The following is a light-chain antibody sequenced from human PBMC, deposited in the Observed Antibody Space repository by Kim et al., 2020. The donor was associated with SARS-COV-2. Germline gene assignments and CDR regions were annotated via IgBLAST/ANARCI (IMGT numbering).Light chain of an antibody. Sequence: SPGESATLSCRASQSVSSNYLAWYQQKPGQAPRLLIYGASSRATGIPDRFSGSGSGTDFTLTITRLEPEDFAVYYCQQYSSSPATFGQGTKVDIK. J-gene: IGKJ1*01. CDR3: QQYSSSPAT. V-gene: IGKV3-20*01. CDR2: GAS. CDR1: QSVSSNY.